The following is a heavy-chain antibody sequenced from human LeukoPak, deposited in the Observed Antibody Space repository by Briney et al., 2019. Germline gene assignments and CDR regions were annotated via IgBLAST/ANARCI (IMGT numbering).Heavy chain of an antibody. J-gene: IGHJ4*02. Sequence: GGSLRLSCAASGFTFSSYAMSWVRQAPGKGLEWVAAISGSGGSTYYADSVKGRFTISRDNSKNTLYLQMNSLRAEDTAVYYCAKDGSSYCSGDSCYFFDYWGQGTLVTVSS. V-gene: IGHV3-23*01. CDR2: ISGSGGST. CDR1: GFTFSSYA. CDR3: AKDGSSYCSGDSCYFFDY. D-gene: IGHD2-15*01.